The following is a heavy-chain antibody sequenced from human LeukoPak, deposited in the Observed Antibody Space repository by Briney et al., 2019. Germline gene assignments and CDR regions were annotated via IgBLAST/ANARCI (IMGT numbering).Heavy chain of an antibody. CDR1: GFTFSSHA. CDR2: VSGSGDNT. J-gene: IGHJ6*03. Sequence: PGGSLRLSCAASGFTFSSHAMSWVRQAPGEGLEWVSAVSGSGDNTYYADSVKGRFTISRDNSKNTLYLDMSSLRAEDTAVYYCACTTYYYYYLDVWGKGTTVTVSS. D-gene: IGHD1-1*01. V-gene: IGHV3-23*01. CDR3: ACTTYYYYYLDV.